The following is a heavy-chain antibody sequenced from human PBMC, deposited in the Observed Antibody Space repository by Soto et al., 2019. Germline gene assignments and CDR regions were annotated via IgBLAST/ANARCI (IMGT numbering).Heavy chain of an antibody. V-gene: IGHV4-59*01. CDR2: VYSGGGT. CDR3: AXXXXXXXXXXXXXGMXX. J-gene: IGHJ6*02. CDR1: GSSQIGYS. Sequence: GSSQIGYSWSWIRQSPGKGLEWIGYVYSGGGTNYSPSFMGRVTISVDTTDNQFSLKLNSVTAADTAVYYCAXXXXXXXXXXXXXGMXXWGQGTTVTVSS.